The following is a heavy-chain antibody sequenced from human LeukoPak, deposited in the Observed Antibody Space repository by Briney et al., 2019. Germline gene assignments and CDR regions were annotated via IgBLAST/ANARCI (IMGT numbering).Heavy chain of an antibody. CDR2: IYYRGNA. CDR1: GGSISSSNYY. Sequence: PSETLSLTCTVSGGSISSSNYYWAWIRQPPGQGLEWIGSIYYRGNAYYNPSLKSRVTISVDRSKNQFSLKLSSVTAADTAVYYCACTVTTDGWFDPWGQGTLVTVSS. CDR3: ACTVTTDGWFDP. D-gene: IGHD4-17*01. V-gene: IGHV4-39*07. J-gene: IGHJ5*02.